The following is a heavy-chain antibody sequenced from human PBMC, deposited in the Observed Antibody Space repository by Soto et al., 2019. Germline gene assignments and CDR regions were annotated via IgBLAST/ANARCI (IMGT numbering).Heavy chain of an antibody. V-gene: IGHV1-69*02. Sequence: QVQLVQSGAEVKKPGSSVKVSCKASGGTFSSYTISWVRQAPGQGLEWMGRIIPILGIANYAQKFQGRVTITADKSTSKAYMELSSLRSEDTAVYYCARNGANPFDYWGQGTLVTVSS. CDR1: GGTFSSYT. D-gene: IGHD3-10*01. CDR2: IIPILGIA. CDR3: ARNGANPFDY. J-gene: IGHJ4*02.